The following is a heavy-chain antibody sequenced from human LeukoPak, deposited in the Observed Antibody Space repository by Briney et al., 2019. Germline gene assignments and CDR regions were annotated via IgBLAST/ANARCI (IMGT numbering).Heavy chain of an antibody. CDR3: ARGHSIEPYYYYYYMDV. CDR1: GFTFSTYS. D-gene: IGHD4-11*01. CDR2: IYNSGST. V-gene: IGHV4-39*07. J-gene: IGHJ6*03. Sequence: GSLRLSCAASGFTFSTYSMTWVRQAPGKGLEWIGSIYNSGSTYYNPSLKSRVTISVDTSKNHFSLKLSSVTAADTAVYYCARGHSIEPYYYYYYMDVWGKGTTVTVSS.